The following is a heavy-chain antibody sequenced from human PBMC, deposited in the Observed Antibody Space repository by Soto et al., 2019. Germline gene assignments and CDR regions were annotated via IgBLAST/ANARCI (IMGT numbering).Heavy chain of an antibody. Sequence: GGSLKISCAASGVTFRSYAMGWVRQAPGKGLEWVSAISGSGGSTYYADSVKGRFTISRDNSKNTLYLQMNSLRAEDTAVYYCAKDGGDDDYDILAGSIYYYYGMDVWGQGTTVTVSS. D-gene: IGHD3-9*01. V-gene: IGHV3-23*01. J-gene: IGHJ6*02. CDR1: GVTFRSYA. CDR2: ISGSGGST. CDR3: AKDGGDDDYDILAGSIYYYYGMDV.